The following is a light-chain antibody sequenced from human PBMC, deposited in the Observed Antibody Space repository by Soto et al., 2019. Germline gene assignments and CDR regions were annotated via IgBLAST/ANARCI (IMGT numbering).Light chain of an antibody. V-gene: IGKV3-15*01. J-gene: IGKJ3*01. CDR1: QSISTN. Sequence: IVMKQSPASLSVSLGESATLSCWASQSISTNLACYQQQPGQAPRLLISGASTRATGISARFRGSGSGTEFTLTISSLQSEDFAVYYGQQYNTWPPLTFGPGTRVDIK. CDR3: QQYNTWPPLT. CDR2: GAS.